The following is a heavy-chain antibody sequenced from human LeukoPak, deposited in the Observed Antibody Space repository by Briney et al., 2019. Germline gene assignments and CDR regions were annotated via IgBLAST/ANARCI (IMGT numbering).Heavy chain of an antibody. Sequence: GGSLRLSCAASGFTFSNYGLSWVRQAPGKGREWVSGITGSGGSTYYADSVRGRFTISRDNSKNTLYLQMHSERAEDTAIYYCARDERLLSFLKWGQGTLVTVSS. CDR3: ARDERLLSFLK. J-gene: IGHJ4*02. V-gene: IGHV3-23*01. D-gene: IGHD3-3*01. CDR2: ITGSGGST. CDR1: GFTFSNYG.